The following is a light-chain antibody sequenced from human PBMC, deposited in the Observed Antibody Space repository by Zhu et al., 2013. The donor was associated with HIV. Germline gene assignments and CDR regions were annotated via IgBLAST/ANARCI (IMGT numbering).Light chain of an antibody. CDR3: QQYNKWPPWT. CDR1: QSIAGN. CDR2: GAS. V-gene: IGKV3-15*01. J-gene: IGKJ1*01. Sequence: EIVMTQSPATLSASPGERATLSCRVSQSIAGNLAWYQQKPGQAPRLLIYGASTRATGIPGRFSGSGSGTEFTLTISSLQSEDFAVYYCQQYNKWPPWTFGQGTKVEV.